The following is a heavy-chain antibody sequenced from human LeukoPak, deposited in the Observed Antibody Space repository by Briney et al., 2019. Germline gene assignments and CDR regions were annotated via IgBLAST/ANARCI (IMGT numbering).Heavy chain of an antibody. CDR2: VYHIGST. Sequence: SETLSLTCSVSGASISSYYWSWIRQPPGKGLEWIGYVYHIGSTKYNPSLKSRVTILIDTSKNQFSLKLSSVTAADTAVYYCARETSQKGAHYMDVWGKGTTVTISS. CDR1: GASISSYY. CDR3: ARETSQKGAHYMDV. D-gene: IGHD3-16*01. J-gene: IGHJ6*03. V-gene: IGHV4-59*01.